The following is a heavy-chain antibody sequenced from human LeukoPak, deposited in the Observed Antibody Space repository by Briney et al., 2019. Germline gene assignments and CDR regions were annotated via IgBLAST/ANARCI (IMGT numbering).Heavy chain of an antibody. D-gene: IGHD6-13*01. CDR1: GFTFSSYA. CDR2: SSGSDGST. CDR3: AKDAISAAGTVNWFDP. V-gene: IGHV3-23*01. Sequence: GGSLRLSCAASGFTFSSYAMSWVRQAPGKGLEWVSASSGSDGSTYYADSVKGRFTISRDNSKNTLYLQMNSLRAEDTAVYYCAKDAISAAGTVNWFDPWGQGTLVTVSS. J-gene: IGHJ5*02.